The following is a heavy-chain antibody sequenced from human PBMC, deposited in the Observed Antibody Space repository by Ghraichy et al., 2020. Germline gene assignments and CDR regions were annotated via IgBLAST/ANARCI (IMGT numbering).Heavy chain of an antibody. CDR2: IYHSGST. CDR3: ARYNGTGLYHYGLDV. Sequence: SETLSLTCAVSGGSLNSGGYSWSWIRQPPGKGLEWIGYIYHSGSTHYNPSLKSRVTISVDRSNSQFSLKLSSVTAADTAVYYCARYNGTGLYHYGLDVWGQGTTVTVSS. D-gene: IGHD1-14*01. V-gene: IGHV4-30-2*01. CDR1: GGSLNSGGYS. J-gene: IGHJ6*02.